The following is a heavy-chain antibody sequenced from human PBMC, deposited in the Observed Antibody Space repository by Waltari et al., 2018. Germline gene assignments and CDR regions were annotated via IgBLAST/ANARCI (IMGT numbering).Heavy chain of an antibody. Sequence: QVQLVQSGAEVKKPGASVKVSCKASGYTFTSYDIHWVRQATGQGLGWMGWMNPNSGNTGYAQKFQGRVTMTRNTSISTAYMELSSLRSEDTAVYYCARAFHSSGQTNYYYGMDVWGQGTTVTVSS. CDR2: MNPNSGNT. CDR1: GYTFTSYD. V-gene: IGHV1-8*01. J-gene: IGHJ6*02. D-gene: IGHD6-19*01. CDR3: ARAFHSSGQTNYYYGMDV.